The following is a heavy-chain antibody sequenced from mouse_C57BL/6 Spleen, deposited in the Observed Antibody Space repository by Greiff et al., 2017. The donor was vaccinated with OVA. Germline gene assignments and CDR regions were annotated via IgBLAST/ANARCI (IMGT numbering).Heavy chain of an antibody. CDR2: IYPGDGDT. CDR3: GRGLGLFDY. D-gene: IGHD4-1*01. Sequence: VQLQQSGPELVKPGASVKISCKASGYAFSSSWMNWVKQRPGKGLEWIGRIYPGDGDTYYNGKFKGKATLTADKSSSTAYMQLSSLTSEDSAVYFCGRGLGLFDYWGQGTTLTVSS. V-gene: IGHV1-82*01. CDR1: GYAFSSSW. J-gene: IGHJ2*01.